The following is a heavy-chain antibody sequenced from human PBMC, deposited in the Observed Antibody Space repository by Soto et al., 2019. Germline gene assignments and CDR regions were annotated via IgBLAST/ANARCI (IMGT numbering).Heavy chain of an antibody. CDR3: TIAGIYSFDF. CDR2: INIDGTTI. J-gene: IGHJ4*02. CDR1: GFTFSTSW. D-gene: IGHD1-26*01. Sequence: EVQLVESGGDLIQPGGCLRISCAASGFTFSTSWMHWVRQTPGEGLAWVSRINIDGTTINYADSVKGRFTMSRDNAKNTRYLQMNCLRADEPAVYYCTIAGIYSFDFWGQGTLVTFSS. V-gene: IGHV3-74*01.